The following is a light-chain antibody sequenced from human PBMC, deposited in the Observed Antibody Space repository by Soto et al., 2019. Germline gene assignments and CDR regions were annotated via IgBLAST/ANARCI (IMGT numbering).Light chain of an antibody. CDR3: QSYASSLSGHVV. CDR2: GNS. CDR1: SSNIGAGYD. Sequence: QSVLTQPPSVSGAPGQRVTISCTGSSSNIGAGYDVHWYQQLPGTAPKLLIYGNSNRPSGVPDRFSGSKSATSASLAVTGLQAGDEADYYCQSYASSLSGHVVFGGGTKLTVL. J-gene: IGLJ2*01. V-gene: IGLV1-40*01.